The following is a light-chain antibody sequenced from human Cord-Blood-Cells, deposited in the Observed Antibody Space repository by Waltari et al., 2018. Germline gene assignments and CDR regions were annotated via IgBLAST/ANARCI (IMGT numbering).Light chain of an antibody. J-gene: IGLJ2*01. CDR3: SSYAGSNNLV. CDR2: EVS. Sequence: QSALTQPPSASGSPGQSVTLSCTGPRSDVGGYNYVSWYQQHPGKAPKLMIYEVSKRPSGVPDRFSGSKSGNTASLTVSGLQAEDEADYYCSSYAGSNNLVFGGGTKLTVL. V-gene: IGLV2-8*01. CDR1: RSDVGGYNY.